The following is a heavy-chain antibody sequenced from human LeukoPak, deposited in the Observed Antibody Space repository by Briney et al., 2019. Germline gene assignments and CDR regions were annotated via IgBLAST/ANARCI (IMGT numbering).Heavy chain of an antibody. Sequence: GGSLRLSCAASGFTFSSYSMNWVRQAPGKGLEWVSAISGSGGSTYYADSVKGRFTISRDNSKNTLYLQMNSLRAEDTAVYYCAKDVLSYYDSSALNWGQGTLVTVSS. V-gene: IGHV3-23*01. J-gene: IGHJ4*02. CDR3: AKDVLSYYDSSALN. D-gene: IGHD3-22*01. CDR1: GFTFSSYS. CDR2: ISGSGGST.